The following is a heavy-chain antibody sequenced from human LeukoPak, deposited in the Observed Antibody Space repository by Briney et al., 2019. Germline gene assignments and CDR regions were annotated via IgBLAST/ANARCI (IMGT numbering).Heavy chain of an antibody. CDR1: GGTFSSYA. CDR3: ARGLAYCGGDCPMDY. D-gene: IGHD2-21*02. Sequence: HGASVKVSCKASGGTFSSYAISWVRQAPGQGLEWMGRIIPIFGIANYAQKFQGRVTITADKSTSTAYMELSSLRSEDTAVYYCARGLAYCGGDCPMDYWGQGTLVTVSS. J-gene: IGHJ4*02. V-gene: IGHV1-69*04. CDR2: IIPIFGIA.